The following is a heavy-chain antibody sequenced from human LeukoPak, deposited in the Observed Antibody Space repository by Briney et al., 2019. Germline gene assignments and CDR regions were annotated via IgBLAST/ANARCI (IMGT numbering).Heavy chain of an antibody. CDR3: ARDQTSCSSTSCFADY. Sequence: GGSLRLSCTASGYRFSDHGIHWVRQAPGKGLEWVAISWYDGSKSYFVDSVKGRFTISRDNSKNLVYLQMNSLTAEDTAVYYCARDQTSCSSTSCFADYWGQGTLVTVSS. D-gene: IGHD2-2*01. V-gene: IGHV3-33*01. CDR1: GYRFSDHG. J-gene: IGHJ4*02. CDR2: SWYDGSKS.